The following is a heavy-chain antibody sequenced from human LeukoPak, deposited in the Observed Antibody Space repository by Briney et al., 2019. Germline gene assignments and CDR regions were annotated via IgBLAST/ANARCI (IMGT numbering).Heavy chain of an antibody. V-gene: IGHV3-48*03. CDR1: GFTFSSYE. CDR3: ARDQYDFWSGYYGMDV. Sequence: GGSLTLSCAASGFTFSSYEMNWVRQAPGKGLEGVSYISSSGSTIYYADSVKGRFTISRDNAKNSLYLQMNSLRAEDTAVYYCARDQYDFWSGYYGMDVWGQGTTVTVSS. D-gene: IGHD3-3*01. CDR2: ISSSGSTI. J-gene: IGHJ6*01.